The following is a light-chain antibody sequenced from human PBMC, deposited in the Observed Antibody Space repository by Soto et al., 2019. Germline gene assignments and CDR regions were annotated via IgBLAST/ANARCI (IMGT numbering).Light chain of an antibody. V-gene: IGLV2-14*01. CDR2: EVS. Sequence: QSALTQPASVSGSPAQSITISCTGTSSDVGGYNYVSWYQQHPGKAPKLMIYEVSNRPSGVSNRFSGSKSGNTASLTISGLQAEDEADYFCSSYTSSSTPYVFGTGTKLTVL. CDR1: SSDVGGYNY. CDR3: SSYTSSSTPYV. J-gene: IGLJ1*01.